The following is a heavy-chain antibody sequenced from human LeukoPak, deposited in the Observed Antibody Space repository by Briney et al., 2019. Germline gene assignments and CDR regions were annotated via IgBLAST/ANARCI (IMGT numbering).Heavy chain of an antibody. V-gene: IGHV3-11*04. CDR1: GFIFSDYY. J-gene: IGHJ6*03. CDR3: AKGSKEVLFTRDHHMDV. Sequence: GGSLRLSCAASGFIFSDYYVSWIRQAPGEGLEWVSYISSSGNIIYYADSVKGRFTISRDNAKNSLSLQMNSLRAEDTAVYYCAKGSKEVLFTRDHHMDVWGKGTTVT. D-gene: IGHD3-3*01. CDR2: ISSSGNII.